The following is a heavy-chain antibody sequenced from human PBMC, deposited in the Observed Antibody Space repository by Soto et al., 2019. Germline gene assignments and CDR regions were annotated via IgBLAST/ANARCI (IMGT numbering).Heavy chain of an antibody. J-gene: IGHJ6*03. CDR2: ISSSSSYI. CDR1: GFTFSSYS. Sequence: GGSLRLSCAASGFTFSSYSMNWVRQAPGKGLEWVSSISSSSSYIYYADSVKGRFNISRDNAKNSLYLQMNSLRAEDTSVYYCARSLTSPYYYYMDVWGKGTTVTVSS. V-gene: IGHV3-21*01. CDR3: ARSLTSPYYYYMDV. D-gene: IGHD2-2*01.